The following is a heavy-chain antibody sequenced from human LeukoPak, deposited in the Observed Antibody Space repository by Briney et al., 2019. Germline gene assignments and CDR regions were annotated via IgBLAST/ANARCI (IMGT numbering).Heavy chain of an antibody. CDR3: AGQKDPRPIDY. V-gene: IGHV1-2*02. CDR1: GYTFTSYG. CDR2: INPSSGGT. J-gene: IGHJ4*02. Sequence: GASVKVSCKASGYTFTSYGISWVRQAPGQGLEWMGWINPSSGGTNYAQKFQGRVTMTRDTSISTAYMELSELRSDDTAVYYCAGQKDPRPIDYWGQGTLITVSS.